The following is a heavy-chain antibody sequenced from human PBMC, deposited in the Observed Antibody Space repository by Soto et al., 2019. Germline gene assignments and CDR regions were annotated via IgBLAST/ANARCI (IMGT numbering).Heavy chain of an antibody. V-gene: IGHV3-53*01. CDR3: ARLEGRGVSYYFDY. Sequence: GGSLRLSCAASGLTVSSTYMSWVRQAPGKGLEWVSVLYSGSSTYYADSVKGRFTISRDNSKNTLYLEMNSLRVEDTAVYFCARLEGRGVSYYFDYWGPGTLVTVSS. CDR2: LYSGSST. J-gene: IGHJ4*02. CDR1: GLTVSSTY.